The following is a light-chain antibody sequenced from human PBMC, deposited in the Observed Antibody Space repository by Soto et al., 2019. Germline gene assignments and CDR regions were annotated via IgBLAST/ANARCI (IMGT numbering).Light chain of an antibody. Sequence: DLQMTQSPSSLSASVGDRVIITCQASQDINNHLAWYQQKPGKVPNLLIWAAFTLQSGVPPRFSGSGSGTYFPRTISSLQTEDVATYYCQRYNSAPKTFGQGTKVEVK. V-gene: IGKV1-27*01. CDR1: QDINNH. J-gene: IGKJ1*01. CDR3: QRYNSAPKT. CDR2: AAF.